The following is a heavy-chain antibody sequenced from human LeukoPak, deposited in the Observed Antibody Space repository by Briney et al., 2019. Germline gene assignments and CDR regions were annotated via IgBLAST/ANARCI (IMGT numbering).Heavy chain of an antibody. CDR2: IKQDGSEK. CDR3: ARGITSGPRRYDVRNFDY. D-gene: IGHD5-12*01. J-gene: IGHJ4*02. V-gene: IGHV3-7*01. CDR1: GFTFSSYW. Sequence: PGGSLRLSCAASGFTFSSYWMSWVRQAPGKGLEWVANIKQDGSEKYYVDSVRGRFTISRDNAKNSLYLQMSSLRAEDTAVYYCARGITSGPRRYDVRNFDYWGQGTPVTVSS.